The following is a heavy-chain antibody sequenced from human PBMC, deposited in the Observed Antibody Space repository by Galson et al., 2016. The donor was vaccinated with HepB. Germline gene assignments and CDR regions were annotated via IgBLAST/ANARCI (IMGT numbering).Heavy chain of an antibody. V-gene: IGHV3-21*06. J-gene: IGHJ4*02. CDR1: GFTFSTYD. Sequence: SLRLSCAASGFTFSTYDMNWVRQAPGKGLEWVSSVGPTGSNKHSADSVKGRIAISRDNAKNSKHLQLNSLRDEDTAGYYCKRGGLKYYFDCWGQGALATVSS. D-gene: IGHD3-16*01. CDR2: VGPTGSNK. CDR3: KRGGLKYYFDC.